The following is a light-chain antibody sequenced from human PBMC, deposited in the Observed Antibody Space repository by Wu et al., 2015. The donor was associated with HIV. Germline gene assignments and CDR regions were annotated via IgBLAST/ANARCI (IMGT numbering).Light chain of an antibody. CDR1: QSIGGN. Sequence: IVMTQSPATLSVSPGERATLSCRASQSIGGNLAWYQQKPGQAPRLLIYSASTRATRIPARSSGSESGTELTLTIRSMQSEDFAVYYCQQYHDWPWTFGQGTKVEIK. CDR3: QQYHDWPWT. V-gene: IGKV3-15*01. J-gene: IGKJ1*01. CDR2: SAS.